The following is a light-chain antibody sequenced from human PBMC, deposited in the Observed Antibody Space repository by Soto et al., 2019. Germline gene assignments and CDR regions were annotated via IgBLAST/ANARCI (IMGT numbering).Light chain of an antibody. CDR1: KSVSSN. CDR3: QQYSNWPPWT. CDR2: GAS. V-gene: IGKV3-15*01. J-gene: IGKJ1*01. Sequence: EIVMTQSPATLSVSPGERATLSCRASKSVSSNLAWYQQKPGQAPRLLIYGASIRATGIPARFSGSGSGTEFTLTISSLQSEDFAVYYCQQYSNWPPWTFGQGTKVEIK.